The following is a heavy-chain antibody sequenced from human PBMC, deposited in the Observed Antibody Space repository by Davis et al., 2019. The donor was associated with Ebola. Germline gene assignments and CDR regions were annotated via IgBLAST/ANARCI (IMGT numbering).Heavy chain of an antibody. CDR3: AREDSNYVGWFDP. Sequence: MPSETLSLTCTVSGGSISSSSYYWGWIRQPPGKGLEWIGSIYYSGSTYYNPSLKSRVTISVDTSKNQFSLKLSSVTAADTAVYYCAREDSNYVGWFDPWGQGTLVTVSS. J-gene: IGHJ5*02. CDR2: IYYSGST. CDR1: GGSISSSSYY. D-gene: IGHD4-11*01. V-gene: IGHV4-39*07.